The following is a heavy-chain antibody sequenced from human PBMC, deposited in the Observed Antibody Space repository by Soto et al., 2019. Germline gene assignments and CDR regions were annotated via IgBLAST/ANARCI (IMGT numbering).Heavy chain of an antibody. D-gene: IGHD3-10*01. J-gene: IGHJ6*02. Sequence: SETLSFTCTVSGGSISSSSYYWGWIRQPPGKGLEWIGEINHSGSTNYNPSLKSRVTISVDTSKNQFSLKLSSVTAADTAVYYCARGSSYYGSFMDVWGQGTTVTVSS. CDR1: GGSISSSSYY. CDR3: ARGSSYYGSFMDV. V-gene: IGHV4-39*07. CDR2: INHSGST.